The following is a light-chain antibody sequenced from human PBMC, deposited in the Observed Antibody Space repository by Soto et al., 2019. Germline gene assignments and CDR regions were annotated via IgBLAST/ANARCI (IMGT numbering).Light chain of an antibody. CDR1: QSVLYNSNNKNY. V-gene: IGKV4-1*01. CDR3: QQYSSTPLT. Sequence: DIVMTQSPDSLAVSLGERATINCKSSQSVLYNSNNKNYLAWYQQKPGQPPKLLIYWASTRASGVPDRFSGSGSGTDFTLTISSLQAEDVAVYYCQQYSSTPLTFGGGTKVEIK. CDR2: WAS. J-gene: IGKJ4*01.